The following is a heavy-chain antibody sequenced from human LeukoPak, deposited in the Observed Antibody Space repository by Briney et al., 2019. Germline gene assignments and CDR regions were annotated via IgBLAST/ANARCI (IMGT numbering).Heavy chain of an antibody. J-gene: IGHJ6*03. CDR1: GGSISSGSYY. Sequence: SETLSLACTVAGGSISSGSYYWSWLRQPAGKGLEWIGRIYTSGSTNYNPSLKSRVTISVDPSKNQFSLKLSSVTAADTAVYYCARAGEQDMDVWGKGTTVTVSS. CDR3: ARAGEQDMDV. CDR2: IYTSGST. V-gene: IGHV4-61*02.